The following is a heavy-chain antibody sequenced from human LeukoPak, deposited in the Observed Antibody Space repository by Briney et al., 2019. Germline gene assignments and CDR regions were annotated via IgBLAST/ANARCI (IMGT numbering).Heavy chain of an antibody. Sequence: GGSLRLSCTMFGLIFNNYGVHWVRQAPGKGLEWVAGISDDGSHKYYGDSVKGRLTISRDNSRSMVYLQVNSLRAEDTAVYYCAKGRPHNSDSVEFDYWGQGTLVTVSS. CDR1: GLIFNNYG. V-gene: IGHV3-30*18. CDR2: ISDDGSHK. CDR3: AKGRPHNSDSVEFDY. D-gene: IGHD5/OR15-5a*01. J-gene: IGHJ4*02.